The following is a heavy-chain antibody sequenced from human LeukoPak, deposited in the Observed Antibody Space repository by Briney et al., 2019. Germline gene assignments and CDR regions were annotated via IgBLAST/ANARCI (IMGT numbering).Heavy chain of an antibody. CDR2: VSPDGSTT. D-gene: IGHD5-24*01. V-gene: IGHV3-74*01. CDR1: KFTFSNHW. CDR3: VRASRTVYNTFDS. Sequence: GGSLRLYCAASKFTFSNHWMHWVRQAPGKGLEWVSRVSPDGSTTLYADSVRGRFTISRDNAKNTLYLQMNSLRAEDTAVYHCVRASRTVYNTFDSWGQGALVTVSS. J-gene: IGHJ4*02.